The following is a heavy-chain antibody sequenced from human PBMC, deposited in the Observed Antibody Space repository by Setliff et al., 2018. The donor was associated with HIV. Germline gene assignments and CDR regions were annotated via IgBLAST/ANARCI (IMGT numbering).Heavy chain of an antibody. D-gene: IGHD2-21*01. Sequence: GASVKVSCKTSGYRFIGHYLHWVRLAPGQGPEWVEWINPETGDPNYAQKFRGRVLMTRDTSITTAFLHVAKLTSDDTAIYYCATGIPSGLDYWGQGTLVTVSS. CDR1: GYRFIGHY. CDR3: ATGIPSGLDY. V-gene: IGHV1-2*02. J-gene: IGHJ4*01. CDR2: INPETGDP.